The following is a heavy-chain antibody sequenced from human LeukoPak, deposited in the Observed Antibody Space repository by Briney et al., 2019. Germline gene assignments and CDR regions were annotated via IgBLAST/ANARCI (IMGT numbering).Heavy chain of an antibody. V-gene: IGHV4-59*01. CDR2: IYYSGST. Sequence: PSETLSLTCTVSGGSISSYYWSWIRQPPGKGLEWIGYIYYSGSTNYNPSLKSRVTISVDTSKNQFSLKLSSVTAADTAVYYCAREAGSYHDYWGQGTLVTVSS. J-gene: IGHJ4*02. CDR3: AREAGSYHDY. D-gene: IGHD3-10*01. CDR1: GGSISSYY.